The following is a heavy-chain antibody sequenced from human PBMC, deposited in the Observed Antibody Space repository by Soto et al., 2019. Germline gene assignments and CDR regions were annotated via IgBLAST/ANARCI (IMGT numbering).Heavy chain of an antibody. CDR3: ARIPTNWNPVYYYYGMDV. Sequence: ASVKFSCKASGGTFSSYAISWVRQAPGQGLEWMGGIVPIFGTSNYAQKFQGRVTITADKSTSTAYMELSSLRSEDTAVYYCARIPTNWNPVYYYYGMDVWGQGTTVTVSS. D-gene: IGHD1-20*01. CDR1: GGTFSSYA. J-gene: IGHJ6*02. V-gene: IGHV1-69*06. CDR2: IVPIFGTS.